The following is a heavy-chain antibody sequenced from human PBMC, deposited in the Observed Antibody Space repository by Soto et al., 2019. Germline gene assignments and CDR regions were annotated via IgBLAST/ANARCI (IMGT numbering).Heavy chain of an antibody. Sequence: SETLSLTCTVSGGSISSYYWSWIRQPAGKGLEWIGRIYTSGSTNYNPSLKRRVTMSVDTSKNQFSLKLSSVTAADTAVYYCARESGAYYDFWSGYYTWFDPWGQGTLVTVSS. CDR3: ARESGAYYDFWSGYYTWFDP. J-gene: IGHJ5*02. V-gene: IGHV4-4*07. CDR2: IYTSGST. D-gene: IGHD3-3*01. CDR1: GGSISSYY.